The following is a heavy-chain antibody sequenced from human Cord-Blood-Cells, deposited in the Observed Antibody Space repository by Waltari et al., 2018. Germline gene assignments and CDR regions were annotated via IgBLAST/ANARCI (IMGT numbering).Heavy chain of an antibody. J-gene: IGHJ5*02. CDR1: GGSISSHY. Sequence: QVQLQESGPGLVKPSETLSLTCTVSGGSISSHYWSWIRQPPGKGLEWIGYIYYSGSTTDNPSLKSRVTISVDTSKIQFSLKLSSVTAADTAVYYCARGGYDFWSGPENWFDPWGQGTLVTVSS. D-gene: IGHD3-3*01. V-gene: IGHV4-59*11. CDR2: IYYSGST. CDR3: ARGGYDFWSGPENWFDP.